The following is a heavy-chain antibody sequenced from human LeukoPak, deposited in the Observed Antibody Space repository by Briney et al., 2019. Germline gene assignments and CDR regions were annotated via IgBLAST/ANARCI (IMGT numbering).Heavy chain of an antibody. CDR1: GFTFSNYG. CDR2: IWYDGSNK. V-gene: IGHV3-33*06. J-gene: IGHJ4*02. Sequence: GRSLRLXCAASGFTFSNYGMHWVRQAPGKGLEWVAVIWYDGSNKYYVDSVKGRFTISRDNSKNTLYLQMNSLRAEDTAMYYCAKDRDTAMEIDYWGQGTLVTVSS. CDR3: AKDRDTAMEIDY. D-gene: IGHD5-18*01.